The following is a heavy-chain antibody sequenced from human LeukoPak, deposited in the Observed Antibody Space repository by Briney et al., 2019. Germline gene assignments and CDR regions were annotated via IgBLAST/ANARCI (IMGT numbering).Heavy chain of an antibody. J-gene: IGHJ4*02. Sequence: GRSLRLSCAASGFTFSSYGMHWVRQAPGKGLEWVAVISYDGSNKYYADSVKGRFTISRDNSKNTLYLQMNSLRAEDTAVYYCAKVKHYYDSSGYYYDYWGQGTLVTVSS. CDR1: GFTFSSYG. CDR2: ISYDGSNK. D-gene: IGHD3-22*01. CDR3: AKVKHYYDSSGYYYDY. V-gene: IGHV3-30*18.